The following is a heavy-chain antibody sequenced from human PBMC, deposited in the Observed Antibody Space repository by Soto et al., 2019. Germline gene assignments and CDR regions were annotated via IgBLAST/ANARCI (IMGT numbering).Heavy chain of an antibody. CDR2: IYYSGST. D-gene: IGHD3-10*01. V-gene: IGHV4-39*01. CDR1: GGSISSSSYY. CDR3: ARRGFGGYYYYYYGMDV. J-gene: IGHJ6*02. Sequence: SETLSLTCTVSGGSISSSSYYWGWIRQPPGKGLEWIGIIYYSGSTYYNPSLKSRVTISVDTSKNQFSRKLSSVTAADTAVYYCARRGFGGYYYYYYGMDVWGQGTTVTVSS.